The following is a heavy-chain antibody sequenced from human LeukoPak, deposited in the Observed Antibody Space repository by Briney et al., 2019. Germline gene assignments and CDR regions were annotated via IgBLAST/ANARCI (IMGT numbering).Heavy chain of an antibody. CDR2: IYYSGST. V-gene: IGHV4-59*01. D-gene: IGHD6-13*01. CDR3: ARGDSSWPYYFDC. Sequence: PSETLSLTCTDSGGSISSYYWNWIRQSPGKGLEWIGYIYYSGSTNYNPSLNSRVTISVDTSKNQFSLKLNSVTAADTAVYYCARGDSSWPYYFDCWGQGTLVTVSS. CDR1: GGSISSYY. J-gene: IGHJ4*02.